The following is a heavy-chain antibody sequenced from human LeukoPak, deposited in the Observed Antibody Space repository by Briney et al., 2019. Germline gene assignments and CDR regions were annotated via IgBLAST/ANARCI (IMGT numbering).Heavy chain of an antibody. D-gene: IGHD4-23*01. CDR1: GYRITSNW. J-gene: IGHJ5*02. V-gene: IGHV5-51*04. CDR2: INLGDSDT. Sequence: GESLKISCKGSGYRITSNWIGWVRQMAGKGLEWMGFINLGDSDTRYSPYFQGQVTISADKPISTAYLQWSSLKASDIAMYYCARIRYGGNSGVRWFDPWGQGTLVTVSS. CDR3: ARIRYGGNSGVRWFDP.